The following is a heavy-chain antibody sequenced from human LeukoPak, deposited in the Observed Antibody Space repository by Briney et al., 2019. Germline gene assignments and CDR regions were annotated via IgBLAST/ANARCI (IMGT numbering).Heavy chain of an antibody. D-gene: IGHD3-16*01. CDR3: ARRGLGEFSDY. J-gene: IGHJ4*02. V-gene: IGHV4-39*07. CDR2: IFYSGST. CDR1: GGSISSSSYY. Sequence: SETLSLTCTVSGGSISSSSYYWGWIRQPPGKGLEWIGSIFYSGSTYYNPSLKIRVTISVDTSKNQFSLKLSSVTAADTAVYYCARRGLGEFSDYWGQGTLVTVSS.